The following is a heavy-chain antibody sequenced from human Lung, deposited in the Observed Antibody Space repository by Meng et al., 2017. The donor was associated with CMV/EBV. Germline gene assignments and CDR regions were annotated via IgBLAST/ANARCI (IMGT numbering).Heavy chain of an antibody. CDR3: ARDRLRFLEWSYGMEV. Sequence: XXKASGYTFTGYYMHWVRQAPGQGLEWMGWINPNSGGTNYAQKFQGRVTMTRDTSISTAYMELSRLRSDDTAVYYCARDRLRFLEWSYGMEVWGQGNTVNGAS. V-gene: IGHV1-2*02. CDR2: INPNSGGT. CDR1: GYTFTGYY. J-gene: IGHJ6*02. D-gene: IGHD3-3*01.